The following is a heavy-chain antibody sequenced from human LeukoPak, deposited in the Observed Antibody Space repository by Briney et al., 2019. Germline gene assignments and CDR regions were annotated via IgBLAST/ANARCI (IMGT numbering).Heavy chain of an antibody. CDR3: ARVPLGIVVGAYLDY. CDR1: GFSFDAYT. V-gene: IGHV3-64*01. CDR2: ISSNGGST. J-gene: IGHJ4*02. Sequence: GGSLRLSCAASGFSFDAYTMHWVRQAPGKGLEYVSAISSNGGSTYYANSVRGRFTISRDNSKNTLFVQMGSLRAEDMAVYYCARVPLGIVVGAYLDYWGQGTLVTVSS. D-gene: IGHD2-21*01.